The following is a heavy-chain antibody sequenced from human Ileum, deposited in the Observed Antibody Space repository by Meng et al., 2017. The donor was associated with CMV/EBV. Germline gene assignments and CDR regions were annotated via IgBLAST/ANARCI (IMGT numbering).Heavy chain of an antibody. J-gene: IGHJ3*01. CDR1: GFTFKNYG. CDR3: ARFLGYCSSSSCYYDGFDL. D-gene: IGHD2-2*01. CDR2: INWHGCSP. Sequence: GESLKISCAASGFTFKNYGMSWVRQAPGRVLEWFSCINWHGCSPDDAYSVKGRFTISRDKAKSSQYLQMNSLRDEDTDLYHCARFLGYCSSSSCYYDGFDLWGQGTMVTVSS. V-gene: IGHV3-20*01.